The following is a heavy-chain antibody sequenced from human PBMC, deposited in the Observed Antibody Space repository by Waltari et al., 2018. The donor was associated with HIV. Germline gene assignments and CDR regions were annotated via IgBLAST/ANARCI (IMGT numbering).Heavy chain of an antibody. J-gene: IGHJ3*02. D-gene: IGHD7-27*01. CDR2: VDPEDGEP. CDR1: GYPFTDYY. CDR3: ARTLTLTFDPFDI. V-gene: IGHV1-69-2*01. Sequence: EVQLEQPGAAGKKPGATVKISCKISGYPFTDYYIHWIQQAPGRGLEWVGLVDPEDGEPRFSEKFRDRVTIAADRSTDTAYLELSSLTSDDTAIYYCARTLTLTFDPFDIWGQGTMVVVSS.